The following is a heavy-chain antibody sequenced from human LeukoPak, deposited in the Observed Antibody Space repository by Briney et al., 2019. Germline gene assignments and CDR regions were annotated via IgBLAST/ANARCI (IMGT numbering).Heavy chain of an antibody. CDR1: GFTFSSYA. V-gene: IGHV3-30*04. Sequence: GSLRLSCAASGFTFSSYAMHWVRQAPGKGLEWVAVISYDGSNKYYADSVKGRFTISRDNSKNTLYLQMNSLRAEDTAVYYCAREDAFDIWGQGTMITVSS. CDR3: AREDAFDI. CDR2: ISYDGSNK. J-gene: IGHJ3*02.